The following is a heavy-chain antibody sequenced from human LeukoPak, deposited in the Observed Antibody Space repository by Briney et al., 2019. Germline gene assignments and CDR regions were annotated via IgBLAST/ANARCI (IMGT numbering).Heavy chain of an antibody. J-gene: IGHJ4*02. D-gene: IGHD3-10*01. CDR3: ARDYPYSGSLNY. V-gene: IGHV3-30*02. CDR1: GFTFSSYG. Sequence: GGSLRLSCAASGFTFSSYGMHWVRQAPGKGLEWVAFIRYDGSNKYYADSVKGRFTISRDTAKNSLYLQMNSLRAEDTAVYYCARDYPYSGSLNYWGQGTLVTVSS. CDR2: IRYDGSNK.